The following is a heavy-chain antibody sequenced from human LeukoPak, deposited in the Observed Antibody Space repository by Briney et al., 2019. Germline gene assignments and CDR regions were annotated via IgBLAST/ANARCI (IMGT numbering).Heavy chain of an antibody. D-gene: IGHD6-13*01. V-gene: IGHV4-4*07. J-gene: IGHJ4*02. CDR1: GGSISSYY. CDR2: IYTSGST. CDR3: ARAGSSSWYSSFDY. Sequence: PSETLSLTCTVSGGSISSYYWSWIRQPAGKGLEWIGRIYTSGSTNYNPSLKSRVTMSVDTSKNQFSLKLSSVTAADTAVYYCARAGSSSWYSSFDYWGQGTLVTVSS.